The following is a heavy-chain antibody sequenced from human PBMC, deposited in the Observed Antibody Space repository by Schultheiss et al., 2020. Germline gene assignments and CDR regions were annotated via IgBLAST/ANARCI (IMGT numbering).Heavy chain of an antibody. CDR1: GGSISSSSYY. D-gene: IGHD3-3*01. J-gene: IGHJ6*04. CDR2: INHSGST. Sequence: SETLSLTCTVSGGSISSSSYYWGWIRQPPGKGLEWIGEINHSGSTNYNPSLKSRVTISVDTSKNQFSLKLSSVTAADTAVYYCARVVRITIFGVVIKYGMDVWGKGTTVTVSS. V-gene: IGHV4-39*07. CDR3: ARVVRITIFGVVIKYGMDV.